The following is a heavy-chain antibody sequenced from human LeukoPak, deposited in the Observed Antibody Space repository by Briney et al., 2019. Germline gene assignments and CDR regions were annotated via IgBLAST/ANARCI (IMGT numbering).Heavy chain of an antibody. CDR3: ARKGDFWSGYMDV. D-gene: IGHD3-3*01. CDR2: IYYSGST. Sequence: SETLSLTCTVSGGSISSGGYYWSWIRQPPGKGLEWIGYIYYSGSTNYNPSLKSRVTISVDTSKNQFSLKLSSVTAADTAVYYCARKGDFWSGYMDVWGKGTTVTVSS. CDR1: GGSISSGGYY. J-gene: IGHJ6*04. V-gene: IGHV4-61*08.